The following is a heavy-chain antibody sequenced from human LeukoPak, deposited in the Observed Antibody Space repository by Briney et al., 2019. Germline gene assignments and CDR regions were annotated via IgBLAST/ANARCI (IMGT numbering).Heavy chain of an antibody. CDR3: ARGRWELPGYSSGGLLVDY. CDR1: GFTFSSYS. D-gene: IGHD6-19*01. CDR2: ISSSSSYI. J-gene: IGHJ4*02. V-gene: IGHV3-21*01. Sequence: TGGSLRLSCAASGFTFSSYSMNWVRQAPGKGLEWVSSISSSSSYIYYADSVKGRFTISRDNAKNSLYLQMNSLRAEDTAVYYCARGRWELPGYSSGGLLVDYWGQGTLVTVSS.